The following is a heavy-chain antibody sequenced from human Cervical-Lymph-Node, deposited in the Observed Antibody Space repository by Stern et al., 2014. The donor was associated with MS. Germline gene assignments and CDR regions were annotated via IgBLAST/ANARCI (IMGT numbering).Heavy chain of an antibody. CDR3: AAIGPLMEGAAFDI. Sequence: VQLQESGPGLVKPSQTLSLSCTVSGAPVNSGGYYWTWIRQVPGKGLEWIGYIHNRGATFYNPPLKSRVTISVDTSENQVSLMLSSVTAADTAVYYCAAIGPLMEGAAFDIWGQGTLVTVSS. CDR2: IHNRGAT. CDR1: GAPVNSGGYY. J-gene: IGHJ3*02. D-gene: IGHD3-16*01. V-gene: IGHV4-31*03.